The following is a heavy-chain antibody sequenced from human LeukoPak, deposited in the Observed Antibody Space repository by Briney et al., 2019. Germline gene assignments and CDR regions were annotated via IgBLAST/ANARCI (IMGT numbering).Heavy chain of an antibody. D-gene: IGHD2-15*01. CDR3: ARVANIVVVVAARPYAFDI. Sequence: SETLSLTCAVSGGSISSSNWWSWVRQPPGKGLEWIGEIYHSGSTNYNPSLKSRVTISVDKSKNQFSPKLSSVTAADTAVYYCARVANIVVVVAARPYAFDIWGQGTMVTVSS. CDR2: IYHSGST. J-gene: IGHJ3*02. V-gene: IGHV4-4*02. CDR1: GGSISSSNW.